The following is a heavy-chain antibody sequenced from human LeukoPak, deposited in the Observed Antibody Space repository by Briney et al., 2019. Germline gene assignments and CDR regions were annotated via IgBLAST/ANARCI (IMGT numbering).Heavy chain of an antibody. CDR1: GASFSGYY. J-gene: IGHJ4*02. Sequence: SETLSLTCAVYGASFSGYYWSWIRQPPGKGLEWIGEINHSGSTNYNPSLKSRVTISVDTSKNQFSLKLSSVTAADTAVYYCARVQGYYDSSGYPLDYWGQGTLVTVSS. CDR2: INHSGST. V-gene: IGHV4-34*01. CDR3: ARVQGYYDSSGYPLDY. D-gene: IGHD3-22*01.